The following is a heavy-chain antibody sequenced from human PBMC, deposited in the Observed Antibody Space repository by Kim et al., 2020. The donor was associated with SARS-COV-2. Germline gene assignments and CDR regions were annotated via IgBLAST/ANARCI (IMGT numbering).Heavy chain of an antibody. D-gene: IGHD1-26*01. J-gene: IGHJ4*02. Sequence: YYADSVKRRFTIARDNAKNSLYLQMNSLRDEDTAVYYCARDSGSYSYFDYWGQGTLVTVSS. V-gene: IGHV3-48*02. CDR3: ARDSGSYSYFDY.